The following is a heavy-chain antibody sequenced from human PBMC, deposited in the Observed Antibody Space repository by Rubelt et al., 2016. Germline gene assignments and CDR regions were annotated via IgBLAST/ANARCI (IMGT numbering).Heavy chain of an antibody. J-gene: IGHJ4*02. CDR3: ARGRDSGWLTPPGFYFDY. D-gene: IGHD6-19*01. CDR1: YTSTSYA. V-gene: IGHV1-3*01. Sequence: YTSTSYAMHWVRQAPGQRLEWMGWINAGNGNTKYSQKFQGRVTITRDTSASTAYMELSSLRSEDTAVYYCARGRDSGWLTPPGFYFDYWGQGTLVTVSS. CDR2: INAGNGNT.